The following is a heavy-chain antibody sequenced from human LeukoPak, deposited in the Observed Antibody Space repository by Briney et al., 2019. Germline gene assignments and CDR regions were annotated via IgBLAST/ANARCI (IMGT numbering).Heavy chain of an antibody. J-gene: IGHJ4*02. V-gene: IGHV3-49*04. CDR3: TRSAGEYYYGSGNYYDY. D-gene: IGHD3-10*01. CDR1: GFTFPDYA. Sequence: GGSLRLSCTTSGFTFPDYAMDWVRQAPGKGLEWVGYIRSKPYGGTIEYAASVKGRFTISRDDSKSIAYLQMNSLKTEDTAVYYCTRSAGEYYYGSGNYYDYWGQGALVTVSS. CDR2: IRSKPYGGTI.